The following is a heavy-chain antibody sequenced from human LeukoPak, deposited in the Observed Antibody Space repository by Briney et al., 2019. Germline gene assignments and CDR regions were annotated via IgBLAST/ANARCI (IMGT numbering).Heavy chain of an antibody. Sequence: GGSLRLSCAAPGFTFSSYAMHWVRQAPGKGLEYVSVISSNGGSTYYANSMKDRFTISRDNSKNTLYLQMGSLRAEDMAVYYCARETDDAFDIWGQGTMVTVSS. CDR2: ISSNGGST. CDR3: ARETDDAFDI. J-gene: IGHJ3*02. V-gene: IGHV3-64*01. CDR1: GFTFSSYA.